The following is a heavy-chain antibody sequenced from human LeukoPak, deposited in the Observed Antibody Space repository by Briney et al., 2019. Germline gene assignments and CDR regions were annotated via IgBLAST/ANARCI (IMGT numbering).Heavy chain of an antibody. J-gene: IGHJ4*02. CDR3: ARRGPNGYEFYVH. CDR2: IDWDDDK. Sequence: SGPALVKPTQTLTPTCTFSGLSLRTRGVCVSWIRQPPGQALEWLARIDWDDDKYYSTSLKTRLTISKDTSKNQVVLTMTNMDPVDTATYYCARRGPNGYEFYVHWGQGTLVTVSS. V-gene: IGHV2-70*11. CDR1: GLSLRTRGVC. D-gene: IGHD5-12*01.